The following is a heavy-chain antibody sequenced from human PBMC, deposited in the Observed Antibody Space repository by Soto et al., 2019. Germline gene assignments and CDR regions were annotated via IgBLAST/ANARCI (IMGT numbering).Heavy chain of an antibody. D-gene: IGHD5-18*01. Sequence: VGSLRLSCAASGFTFSDYYMSWIRQAPGKGLEWVSYISSSGSTIYYADSVKGRFTISRDNAKNSLYLQMNSLRAEDTAVYYCARDAKTAMVSNWFDPWGQGTLVTVSS. J-gene: IGHJ5*02. V-gene: IGHV3-11*01. CDR2: ISSSGSTI. CDR1: GFTFSDYY. CDR3: ARDAKTAMVSNWFDP.